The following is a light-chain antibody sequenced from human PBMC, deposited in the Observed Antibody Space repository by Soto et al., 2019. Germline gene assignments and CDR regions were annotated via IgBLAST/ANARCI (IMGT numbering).Light chain of an antibody. CDR2: DAS. J-gene: IGKJ1*01. Sequence: EIFLTQSPDTLSLSPGERATLTCMSSQSVTNYIAWYQQRPGQAPRLLIYDASNRATGVPARFSGSGSGTEFTLTISSLQSEDFAVYYCQQYNNWPPWTFGQGTKVDI. CDR1: QSVTNY. V-gene: IGKV3-11*01. CDR3: QQYNNWPPWT.